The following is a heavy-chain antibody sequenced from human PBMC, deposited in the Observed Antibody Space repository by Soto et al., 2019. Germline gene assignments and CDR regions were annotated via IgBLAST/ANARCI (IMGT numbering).Heavy chain of an antibody. CDR3: ARDQRSSWSQGGDYFDY. CDR2: ISSSSAYT. J-gene: IGHJ4*02. Sequence: QEQLVESGGGLVKPGGSLRLSCAASGFTFSDYYMSWIRQAPGKGLEWVSYISSSSAYTNYADSVKGRFTISRDNAKNSLYLQMNTLRAEDTAVYYCARDQRSSWSQGGDYFDYWGQGTLVTVSS. CDR1: GFTFSDYY. V-gene: IGHV3-11*06. D-gene: IGHD6-13*01.